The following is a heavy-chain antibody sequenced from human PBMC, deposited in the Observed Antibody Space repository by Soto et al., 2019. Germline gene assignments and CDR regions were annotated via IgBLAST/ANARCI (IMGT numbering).Heavy chain of an antibody. CDR3: AGPRGDTAITYYFDY. CDR2: IYPRDSDT. J-gene: IGHJ4*02. V-gene: IGHV5-51*01. CDR1: GYSFTSYW. D-gene: IGHD5-18*01. Sequence: PGESLKISCKGSGYSFTSYWIGWVRQMPGKGLEWMGIIYPRDSDTRYSPSFQGQVTISADKSISTAYLQWSSLKASDTAMYYCAGPRGDTAITYYFDYWGQGTLVTVSS.